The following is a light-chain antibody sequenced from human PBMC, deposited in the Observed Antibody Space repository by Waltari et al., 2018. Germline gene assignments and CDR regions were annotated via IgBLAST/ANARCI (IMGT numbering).Light chain of an antibody. Sequence: QSVLTQPPSVSGAPGQRVTISCTGSSSNIGAGYDVHWYQQLPGTAPKLLICGNSNGPSGVPDRFSGSKSGTAACLAITGLQAEDEADYYCQSYDSSLSGRVVFGGGTKLTVL. CDR3: QSYDSSLSGRVV. V-gene: IGLV1-40*01. CDR2: GNS. CDR1: SSNIGAGYD. J-gene: IGLJ2*01.